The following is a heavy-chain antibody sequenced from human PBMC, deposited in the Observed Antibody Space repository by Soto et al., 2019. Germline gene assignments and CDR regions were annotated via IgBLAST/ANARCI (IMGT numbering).Heavy chain of an antibody. V-gene: IGHV3-7*03. CDR3: ARDLPGYCTTTDCYSYFDC. J-gene: IGHJ4*02. Sequence: GGSLRLSCAVSGFTFTSYSMSWVRQAPGEGLEWVANIQQDGSEKYYVDSVKGRFTISRDNAKNSLYLQMNSLRAEDTAVYYCARDLPGYCTTTDCYSYFDCWGQGTLVTVSS. CDR2: IQQDGSEK. CDR1: GFTFTSYS. D-gene: IGHD2-2*02.